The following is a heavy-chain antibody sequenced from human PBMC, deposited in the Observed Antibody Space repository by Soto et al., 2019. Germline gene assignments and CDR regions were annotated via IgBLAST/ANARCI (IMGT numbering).Heavy chain of an antibody. J-gene: IGHJ4*02. D-gene: IGHD5-12*01. CDR2: INAGNGNT. Sequence: AAVKVSCKASGYTFTSYAIHWVRQAPGQRLEWMGWINAGNGNTKYSQKFQGRVIITRDTSAGTAYMELRSLRSEDTAVYYCATPIVAFYWGQGTLVTVSS. V-gene: IGHV1-3*01. CDR1: GYTFTSYA. CDR3: ATPIVAFY.